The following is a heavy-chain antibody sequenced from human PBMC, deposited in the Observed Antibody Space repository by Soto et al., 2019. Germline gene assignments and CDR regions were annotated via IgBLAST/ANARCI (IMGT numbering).Heavy chain of an antibody. D-gene: IGHD1-20*01. Sequence: GLLWLTCAASGFSFTSSAVTWVRQAPGKGLEWVSTISGTGGNTYYADSVKGRFTISRDNSKKTLYLQMNSLRAEDTAVYYCVKAVYLLDFDYWGQGTLVT. CDR3: VKAVYLLDFDY. CDR2: ISGTGGNT. V-gene: IGHV3-23*01. CDR1: GFSFTSSA. J-gene: IGHJ4*02.